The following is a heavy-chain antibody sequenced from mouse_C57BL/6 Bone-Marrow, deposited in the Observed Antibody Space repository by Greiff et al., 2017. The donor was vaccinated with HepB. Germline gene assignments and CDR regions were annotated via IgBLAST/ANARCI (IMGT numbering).Heavy chain of an antibody. V-gene: IGHV1-72*01. CDR1: GYTFTSYW. D-gene: IGHD2-2*01. CDR3: ARSEIYYGYDGGAWFAY. CDR2: IDPNSGGT. Sequence: VQLQQPGAELVKPGASVKLSCKASGYTFTSYWMHWVKQRPGRGLEWIGRIDPNSGGTKYNEKFKSKATLTVDKPSSTAYMQLSSLTSEDSAVYYCARSEIYYGYDGGAWFAYWGQGTLVTVSA. J-gene: IGHJ3*01.